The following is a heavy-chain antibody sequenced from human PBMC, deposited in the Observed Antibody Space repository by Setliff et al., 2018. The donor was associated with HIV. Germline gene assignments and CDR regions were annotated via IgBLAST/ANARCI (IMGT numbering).Heavy chain of an antibody. CDR1: GFTFRNYG. D-gene: IGHD1-1*01. V-gene: IGHV3-30*02. CDR3: AKDGHDQDHYYHMDV. CDR2: IRLDGSDK. Sequence: GGSLRLSCAASGFTFRNYGMHWVRQAPGKGLEWVAFIRLDGSDKFYADSVKGRFTISRDNSKNTLYLQMNSLRAEDTAVYYCAKDGHDQDHYYHMDVWGKGTTVTVSS. J-gene: IGHJ6*03.